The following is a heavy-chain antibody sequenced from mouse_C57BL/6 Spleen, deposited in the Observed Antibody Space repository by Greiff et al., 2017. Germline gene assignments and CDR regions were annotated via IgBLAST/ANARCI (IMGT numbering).Heavy chain of an antibody. CDR1: GYSITSDY. CDR3: ARCSSYGYFDD. Sequence: EVKVEEPGPGLAKPSQTLSLTCSVTGYSITSDYWNWIRKFPGNKLEYMGYISYSGSTYYNPSLKSRISIARDTSKNQYYLQLNSVTTEDAAAYYCARCSSYGYFDDWGTGTTVTVSS. J-gene: IGHJ1*03. V-gene: IGHV3-8*01. D-gene: IGHD1-1*01. CDR2: ISYSGST.